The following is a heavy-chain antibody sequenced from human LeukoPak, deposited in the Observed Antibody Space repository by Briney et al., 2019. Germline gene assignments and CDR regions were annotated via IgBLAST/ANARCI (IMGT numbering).Heavy chain of an antibody. V-gene: IGHV3-74*01. J-gene: IGHJ3*02. CDR3: ARSVGSHFAFDI. Sequence: PGGSLRLSCAASGFIFSSWWMIWFRRLPGKGLVSVSHINTDGSYIRYADSVKGRFTISRDNAKNSLFLQMNSLRAEDTAVYYCARSVGSHFAFDIWGQGTMVTVFS. CDR2: INTDGSYI. CDR1: GFIFSSWW. D-gene: IGHD1-26*01.